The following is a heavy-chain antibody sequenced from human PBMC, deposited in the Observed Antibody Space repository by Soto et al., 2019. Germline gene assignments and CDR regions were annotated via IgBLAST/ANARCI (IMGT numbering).Heavy chain of an antibody. V-gene: IGHV3-9*01. J-gene: IGHJ2*01. CDR3: AKVTNWNDQACWGVDL. D-gene: IGHD1-1*01. CDR1: GFTFDAYA. Sequence: QLVESGGGLVQPGRSLRLSCAASGFTFDAYAMHWVRQAPGKGLEWVSHISWNSDRIEYADSVKCRFTISRDNTKNCLYLQMIRLRSDVTAVYFCAKVTNWNDQACWGVDLWGRGTLFIFSS. CDR2: ISWNSDRI.